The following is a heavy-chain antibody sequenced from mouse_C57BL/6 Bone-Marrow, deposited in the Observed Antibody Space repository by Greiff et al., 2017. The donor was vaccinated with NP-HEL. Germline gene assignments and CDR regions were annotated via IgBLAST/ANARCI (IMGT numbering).Heavy chain of an antibody. J-gene: IGHJ3*01. CDR3: ARLWSYYSNYEFAY. CDR2: ISNLAYSI. Sequence: DVHLVESGGGLVQPGGSLKLSCAASGFTFSDYGMAWVRQAPRKGPEWVAFISNLAYSIYYADTVTGRFTISSENAKNTLYLEMSSLRSEYTAMYYCARLWSYYSNYEFAYWGQGTLVTVSA. V-gene: IGHV5-15*01. D-gene: IGHD2-5*01. CDR1: GFTFSDYG.